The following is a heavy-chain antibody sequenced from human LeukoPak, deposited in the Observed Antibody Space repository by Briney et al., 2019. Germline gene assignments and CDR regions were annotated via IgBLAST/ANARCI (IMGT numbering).Heavy chain of an antibody. Sequence: ASVKVSCKASVYTFTSYDINWVRQATGQGLEWMGWRNPNSGNTGYAQKFQGRVTMTRNTSISTAYMELSSLRSEDTAVYYCARGPQILVVPAAMHLDYWGQGTLVTVSS. V-gene: IGHV1-8*01. D-gene: IGHD2-2*01. CDR1: VYTFTSYD. J-gene: IGHJ4*02. CDR3: ARGPQILVVPAAMHLDY. CDR2: RNPNSGNT.